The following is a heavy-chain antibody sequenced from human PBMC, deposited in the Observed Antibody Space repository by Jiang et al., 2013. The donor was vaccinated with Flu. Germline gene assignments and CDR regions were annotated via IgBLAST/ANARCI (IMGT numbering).Heavy chain of an antibody. V-gene: IGHV1-46*01. D-gene: IGHD4-23*01. CDR1: GYTFTSYF. CDR2: IYPSGGST. J-gene: IGHJ4*02. CDR3: ARCYGGKYYFDY. Sequence: SGAEVKKPGTSVKVSCRTSGYTFTSYFIHWVRQAPGQGLEWMGVIYPSGGSTRSAQKFQGRVTLTRDTSTNTFYMELSSLRSQDTAVYYCARCYGGKYYFDYWGQGNPGHRLL.